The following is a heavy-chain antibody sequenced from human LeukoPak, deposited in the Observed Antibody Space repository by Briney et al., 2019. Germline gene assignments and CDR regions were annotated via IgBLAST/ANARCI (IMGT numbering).Heavy chain of an antibody. CDR2: MYTSGST. D-gene: IGHD2-21*01. CDR1: GGSISSGSYY. J-gene: IGHJ4*02. Sequence: SETLSPTCTVSGGSISSGSYYWSWIRQPAGKGLEWIGRMYTSGSTNYNPSLKSRVTISVDTSKNQFSLKLNSVTSADTAVYYCARGTVGRTYCGGDCYSPIDYWGQGSLVTVSS. V-gene: IGHV4-61*02. CDR3: ARGTVGRTYCGGDCYSPIDY.